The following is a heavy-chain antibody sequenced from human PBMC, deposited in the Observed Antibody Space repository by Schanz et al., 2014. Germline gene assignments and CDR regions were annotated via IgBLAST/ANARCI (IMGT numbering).Heavy chain of an antibody. CDR3: ARGVRIDY. CDR1: GFIFSNSW. CDR2: IKQDGSEK. J-gene: IGHJ4*02. Sequence: EVQLLESGGGFVQPGGSLRLSCVASGFIFSNSWMSWVRQAPGKGLEWVANIKQDGSEKYYVDSVKGRFTISRDNAKNSLYLQMNSLTAEDTAVYYCARGVRIDYWGQGTLVTVSS. D-gene: IGHD3-3*01. V-gene: IGHV3-7*01.